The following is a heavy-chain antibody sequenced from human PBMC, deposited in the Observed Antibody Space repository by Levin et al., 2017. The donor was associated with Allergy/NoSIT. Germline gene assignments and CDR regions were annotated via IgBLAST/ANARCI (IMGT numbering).Heavy chain of an antibody. Sequence: LSLTCAASGFIFDTSDMHWVRQAPGKGLEWVAVISYDGSNKYYADSVKGRFSISRDNSKNTLYVEMNSLRVEDTAVYYCAKDDYGMDVWGQGTTVIVSS. CDR1: GFIFDTSD. CDR3: AKDDYGMDV. CDR2: ISYDGSNK. J-gene: IGHJ6*02. V-gene: IGHV3-30*18.